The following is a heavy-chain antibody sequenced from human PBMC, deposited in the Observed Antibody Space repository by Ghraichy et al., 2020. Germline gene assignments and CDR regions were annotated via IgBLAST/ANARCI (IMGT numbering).Heavy chain of an antibody. V-gene: IGHV3-7*03. CDR3: AREAIFGVVTILFDY. Sequence: GESLNISCAASGFTFSSYWMSWVRQAPGKGLEWVANIKQDGSEKYYVDSVKGRFTISRDNAKNSLYLQMNSLRAEDTAVYYCAREAIFGVVTILFDYWGQGTLVTVSS. D-gene: IGHD3-3*01. J-gene: IGHJ4*02. CDR1: GFTFSSYW. CDR2: IKQDGSEK.